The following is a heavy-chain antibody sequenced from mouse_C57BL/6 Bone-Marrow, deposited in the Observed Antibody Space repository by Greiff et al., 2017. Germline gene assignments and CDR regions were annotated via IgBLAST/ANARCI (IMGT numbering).Heavy chain of an antibody. CDR3: ARGGTVVPFAY. D-gene: IGHD1-1*01. J-gene: IGHJ3*01. CDR2: INPYNGGT. Sequence: EVQLQQSGPVLVKPGASVKMSCKASGYTFTDYYMNWVKQSHGKSLEWIGVINPYNGGTSYNQKFKGKATLTVDKSSSTAYMELNSLTSEDSAVYYCARGGTVVPFAYWGQGTLVTVSA. V-gene: IGHV1-19*01. CDR1: GYTFTDYY.